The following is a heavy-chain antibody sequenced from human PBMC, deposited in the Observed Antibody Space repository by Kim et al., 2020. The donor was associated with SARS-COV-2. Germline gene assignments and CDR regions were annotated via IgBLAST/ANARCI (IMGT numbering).Heavy chain of an antibody. J-gene: IGHJ4*02. CDR3: SRPRYGSVLFDY. D-gene: IGHD3-10*01. V-gene: IGHV3-7*05. CDR1: GFTFSTYW. CDR2: INRDGSET. Sequence: GGSLRLSCAASGFTFSTYWMSWVRQAPGKGMEWVANINRDGSETHYVDSVKGRFPISRDSAKNSLYLQMNSLSAEDTAVYYCSRPRYGSVLFDYWGQGT.